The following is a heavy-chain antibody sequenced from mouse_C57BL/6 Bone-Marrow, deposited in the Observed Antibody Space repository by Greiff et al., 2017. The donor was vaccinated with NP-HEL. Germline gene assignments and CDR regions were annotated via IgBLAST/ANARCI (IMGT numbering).Heavy chain of an antibody. CDR3: ARGGIYYYGSPFAY. Sequence: EVKLQESGPELVKPGASVKIPCKASGYTFTDYNMDWVKQSHGKSLEWIGDINPNNGGTIYNQKFKGKATLTVDKSSSTAYMELRSLTSEDTAVYYCARGGIYYYGSPFAYWGQGTLVTVSA. CDR2: INPNNGGT. CDR1: GYTFTDYN. J-gene: IGHJ3*01. V-gene: IGHV1-18*01. D-gene: IGHD1-1*01.